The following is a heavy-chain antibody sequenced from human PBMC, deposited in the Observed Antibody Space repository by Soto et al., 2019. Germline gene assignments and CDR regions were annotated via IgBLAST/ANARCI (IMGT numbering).Heavy chain of an antibody. CDR1: GFTFSKAW. Sequence: EVQLVESGGGVVKPGGSLRLSCAASGFTFSKAWMNWVRQAPGKGLEWVGRIKTNSEGGTTDYAAPVQGRFSLSRDDSRNTLSLQMNSLKTDDTAVYYCTTGSVEGVWGQGATVTVSS. D-gene: IGHD2-15*01. V-gene: IGHV3-15*07. CDR3: TTGSVEGV. CDR2: IKTNSEGGTT. J-gene: IGHJ6*02.